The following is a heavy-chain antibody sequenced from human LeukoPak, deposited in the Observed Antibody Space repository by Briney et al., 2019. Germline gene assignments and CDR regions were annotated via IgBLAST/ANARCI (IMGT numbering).Heavy chain of an antibody. V-gene: IGHV3-48*01. J-gene: IGHJ4*02. Sequence: PGGSLRLSCAASGFTFSSYSTNWVRQAPGKGLEWVSYISSSSSTIYYADSVKGRFTISRDNAKNSLYLQMNSLRAEDTAVYYCARGRGIAVAGRFDYWGQGTLVTVSS. CDR2: ISSSSSTI. CDR1: GFTFSSYS. CDR3: ARGRGIAVAGRFDY. D-gene: IGHD6-19*01.